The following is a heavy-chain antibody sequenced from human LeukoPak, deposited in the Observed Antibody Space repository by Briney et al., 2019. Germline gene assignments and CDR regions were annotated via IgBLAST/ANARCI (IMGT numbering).Heavy chain of an antibody. CDR3: AKRRYDSSGHFDS. J-gene: IGHJ4*02. V-gene: IGHV1-18*01. D-gene: IGHD3-22*01. CDR1: GYTFTSHG. Sequence: GASVKVSCKASGYTFTSHGISWVRQAPGQGPEWMGWSSGYNGNTNYAQKLQGRVTMTTDTSTSTAYMELRSLRSDDTAVYYCAKRRYDSSGHFDSWGQGTLVTVSS. CDR2: SSGYNGNT.